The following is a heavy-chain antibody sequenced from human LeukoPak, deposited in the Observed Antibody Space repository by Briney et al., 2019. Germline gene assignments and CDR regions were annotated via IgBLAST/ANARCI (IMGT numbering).Heavy chain of an antibody. CDR3: TRGRLLPPYYSDY. CDR1: GFTFGDYA. D-gene: IGHD2-15*01. CDR2: IRSKGYGGTT. Sequence: GGSLRLSCTASGFTFGDYAMTWVRQAPGKGLEWVGFIRSKGYGGTTEYAASVKGRFTITRDDSKSIAYLQMNSLKTEDTAVYYCTRGRLLPPYYSDYWGQGTLVTVSS. V-gene: IGHV3-49*04. J-gene: IGHJ4*02.